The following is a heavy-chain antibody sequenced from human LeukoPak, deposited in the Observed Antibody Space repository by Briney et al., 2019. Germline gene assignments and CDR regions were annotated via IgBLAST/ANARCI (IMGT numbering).Heavy chain of an antibody. V-gene: IGHV1-69*13. CDR3: ARWKVRQTYYFDY. J-gene: IGHJ4*02. D-gene: IGHD3-10*01. CDR2: IIPIFGTA. CDR1: GGTFSSYA. Sequence: SVKVSFKASGGTFSSYAISWVRQAPGQGLEWMGGIIPIFGTANYEQKFQGRVTMTADESTSTAYMELSSLRSEDTAVYYCARWKVRQTYYFDYWGQGTLVTVSS.